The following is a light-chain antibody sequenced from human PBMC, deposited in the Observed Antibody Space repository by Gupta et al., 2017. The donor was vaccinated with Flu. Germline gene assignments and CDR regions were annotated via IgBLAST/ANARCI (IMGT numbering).Light chain of an antibody. J-gene: IGLJ3*02. V-gene: IGLV2-11*01. Sequence: QSALTQPRSVSGSPGQSVTISCTGTSSDVGGYNYVSWYQQHPGKAPKLWIYDVTKRPSGVPDRFTGSKSGNTASLTISGLQAEDEADYYCCSYAGSYTPWVFGGGTKLTVL. CDR1: SSDVGGYNY. CDR2: DVT. CDR3: CSYAGSYTPWV.